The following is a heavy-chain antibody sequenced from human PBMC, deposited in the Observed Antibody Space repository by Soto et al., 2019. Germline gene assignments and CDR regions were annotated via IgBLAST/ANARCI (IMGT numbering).Heavy chain of an antibody. CDR3: ARVQGYGAYVDYYYGMDV. Sequence: GGSLRLSCAASGFTFSSYGMHWVRQAPGKGLEWVSVISLDGSNKNYSDSVNGRFTISRDKSKNTLYLQMNSLRAEDTAVYYCARVQGYGAYVDYYYGMDVWGQGTTVTVSS. V-gene: IGHV3-30-3*01. J-gene: IGHJ6*02. CDR2: ISLDGSNK. D-gene: IGHD4-17*01. CDR1: GFTFSSYG.